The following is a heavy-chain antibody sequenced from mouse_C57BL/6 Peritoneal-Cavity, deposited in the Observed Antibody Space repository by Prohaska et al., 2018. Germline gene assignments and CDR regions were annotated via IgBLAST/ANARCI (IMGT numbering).Heavy chain of an antibody. J-gene: IGHJ3*01. V-gene: IGHV1-75*01. CDR2: IFSGSGST. D-gene: IGHD1-1*01. CDR3: ARSGGSSLRFAY. CDR1: GYTFTDYY. Sequence: QVQLQQSGPELVKTGASVKISCKASGYTFTDYYINWVKQRPGQGFEWIGWIFSGSGSTYYNEKFKGKATLTVDKASSTAYMLLSSLTSEDSAVYCCARSGGSSLRFAYWGQGTLVTVSA.